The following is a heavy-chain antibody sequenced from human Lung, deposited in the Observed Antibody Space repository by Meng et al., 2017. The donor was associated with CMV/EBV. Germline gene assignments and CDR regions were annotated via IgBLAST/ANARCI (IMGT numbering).Heavy chain of an antibody. J-gene: IGHJ4*02. V-gene: IGHV1-18*01. Sequence: SVKVSCEPSGYSVSSYGLSWVRQAPGQGLAWMGWISGINGNTKYAEKFQGRVNVTKDFMELRSLRSDDTAVYYCARHSAIFYFDYWAQGTVVTVSS. CDR2: ISGINGNT. CDR1: GYSVSSYG. D-gene: IGHD6-25*01. CDR3: ARHSAIFYFDY.